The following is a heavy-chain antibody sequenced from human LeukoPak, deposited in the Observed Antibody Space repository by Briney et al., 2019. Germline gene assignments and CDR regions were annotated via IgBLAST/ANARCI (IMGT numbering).Heavy chain of an antibody. CDR2: TYYRSKWYN. J-gene: IGHJ3*02. V-gene: IGHV6-1*01. CDR1: GDSVSSNSAA. D-gene: IGHD3-10*01. CDR3: ARGGLVRGSLNSLTGFDI. Sequence: SQTLSLTCAISGDSVSSNSAAWNWIRQSPSRGLEWLGRTYYRSKWYNDYAVSLKSRITINPDTSKNQFSLHLNSVTPDDTALYYCARGGLVRGSLNSLTGFDIWGQGTMVTVSS.